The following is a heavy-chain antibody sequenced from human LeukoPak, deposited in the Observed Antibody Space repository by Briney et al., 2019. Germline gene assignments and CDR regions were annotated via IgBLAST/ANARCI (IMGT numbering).Heavy chain of an antibody. CDR3: AKDRMVGTGEYYFDY. V-gene: IGHV3-23*01. D-gene: IGHD1-26*01. CDR1: GFTFSSYA. CDR2: ISGSGGST. Sequence: PGGSLRLSCAASGFTFSSYAMSWVRLAPGKGLEWVSAISGSGGSTYYADPVKGRFTISRDNSKNTLYLQMNSLRAEDTAVYYCAKDRMVGTGEYYFDYWGQGTLVTVSS. J-gene: IGHJ4*02.